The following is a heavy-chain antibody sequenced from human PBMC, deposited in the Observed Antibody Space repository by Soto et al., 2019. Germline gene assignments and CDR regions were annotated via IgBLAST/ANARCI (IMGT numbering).Heavy chain of an antibody. J-gene: IGHJ3*02. D-gene: IGHD1-1*01. CDR1: GFTFSSYS. V-gene: IGHV3-48*01. CDR2: ISSSSSTI. Sequence: ESGGGLVQPGGSLRLSCAASGFTFSSYSMNWVRQAPGKGLEWVSYISSSSSTIYYADSVKGRFTISRDNAKNSLYLQMNSLRAEDTAVYYCARDHFRSNWNWVPDAFDIWGQGTMVTVSS. CDR3: ARDHFRSNWNWVPDAFDI.